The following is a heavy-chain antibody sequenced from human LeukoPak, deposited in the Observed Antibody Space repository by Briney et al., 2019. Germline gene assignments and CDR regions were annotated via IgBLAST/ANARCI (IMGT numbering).Heavy chain of an antibody. Sequence: VKVSCKASGFTFASSAMQWVRQARGQRLEWIGWIVVGSGNTNYAQKFQERVTITRDMSTSTAYMELSSLRSEDTAVYYCAAGPTITIFGVVSLDAFDIWGQGTMVTVSS. D-gene: IGHD3-3*01. CDR2: IVVGSGNT. V-gene: IGHV1-58*02. CDR3: AAGPTITIFGVVSLDAFDI. J-gene: IGHJ3*02. CDR1: GFTFASSA.